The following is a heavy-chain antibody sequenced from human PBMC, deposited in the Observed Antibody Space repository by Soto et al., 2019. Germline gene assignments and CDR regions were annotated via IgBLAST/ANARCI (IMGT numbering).Heavy chain of an antibody. Sequence: HVELVQSGADVKKPGASVTISCKSSGYTFTDYALHWVRQAPGQRLEWMGWMNAGVGNTLYSQKFQGRITITRDTSASTAYMELNSLKSEDTAIYYCARDTAYTFGSLNYWGPGTLVTVSS. CDR3: ARDTAYTFGSLNY. V-gene: IGHV1-3*01. CDR2: MNAGVGNT. D-gene: IGHD5-18*01. J-gene: IGHJ4*02. CDR1: GYTFTDYA.